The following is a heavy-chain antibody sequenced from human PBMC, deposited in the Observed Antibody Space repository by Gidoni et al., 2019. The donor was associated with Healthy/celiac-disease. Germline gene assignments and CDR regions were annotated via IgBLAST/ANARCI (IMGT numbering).Heavy chain of an antibody. CDR2: IIPILGMA. Sequence: QVQLVQSGAEVKKPGSSVKVSCKASGGPFSSYALSWVRQAPGQGLEWMGRIIPILGMANYGQKLEGRLRITADKSTGTAYMELSSLRSEDTAVYYCARWYVDTAMVADAFDIWGQGTMVTVSS. CDR3: ARWYVDTAMVADAFDI. CDR1: GGPFSSYA. D-gene: IGHD5-18*01. J-gene: IGHJ3*02. V-gene: IGHV1-69*04.